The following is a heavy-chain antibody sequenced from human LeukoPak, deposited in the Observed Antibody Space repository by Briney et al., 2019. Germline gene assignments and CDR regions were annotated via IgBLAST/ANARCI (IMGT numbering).Heavy chain of an antibody. CDR1: GFTFSSYA. V-gene: IGHV3-23*01. CDR3: AKDGSAYYDFWSGYSTGYYYYGMDV. D-gene: IGHD3-3*01. Sequence: PGGSLRLSCAASGFTFSSYAMSWVRQAPGKGLEWVSAISGSGGSTYYADSVKGRFTISRDNSENTLYLQMNGLRAEDTAVYYCAKDGSAYYDFWSGYSTGYYYYGMDVWGQGTTVTVSS. CDR2: ISGSGGST. J-gene: IGHJ6*02.